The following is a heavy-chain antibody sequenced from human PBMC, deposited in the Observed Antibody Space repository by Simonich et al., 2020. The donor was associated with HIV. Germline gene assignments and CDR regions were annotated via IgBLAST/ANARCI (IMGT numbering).Heavy chain of an antibody. CDR1: GGSFSGYY. Sequence: QVQLQQWGAGLLKPSETLSLTCAVYGGSFSGYYWSWIRQPPGKGLEWIGEINHSGSTNYNPSLKSRVTISVATSKNQFSLKVKSVTAADTAVYYCARRQGNWKVNWYDPWGQGTLVTVSS. V-gene: IGHV4-34*01. J-gene: IGHJ5*02. D-gene: IGHD1-1*01. CDR3: ARRQGNWKVNWYDP. CDR2: INHSGST.